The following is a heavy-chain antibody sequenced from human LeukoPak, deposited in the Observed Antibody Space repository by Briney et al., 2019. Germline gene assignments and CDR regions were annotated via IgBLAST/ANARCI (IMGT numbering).Heavy chain of an antibody. CDR1: GGSISGYY. Sequence: PSETLSLTCTVSGGSISGYYWSWIRQPPGKGLECIGYIYYSGSTNYNPSLKSRVTISVDTSRNQFSLKLTSVTAADTAVNYCAKVSDRDSSGYYWGFEYWGQGTLVTVSS. CDR3: AKVSDRDSSGYYWGFEY. D-gene: IGHD3-22*01. V-gene: IGHV4-59*08. J-gene: IGHJ4*02. CDR2: IYYSGST.